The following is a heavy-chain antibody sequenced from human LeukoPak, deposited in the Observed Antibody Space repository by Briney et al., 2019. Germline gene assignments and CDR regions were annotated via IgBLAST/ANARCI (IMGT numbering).Heavy chain of an antibody. V-gene: IGHV1-2*02. Sequence: ASVKVSCKASGYTFTSYGISWVRQAPGQGLEWMGWINPNSGGTNYAQKFQGRVTMTRDTSISTAYMELSRLRSDDTAVYYCARVVAVATGFDYWGQGTLVTVSS. CDR1: GYTFTSYG. CDR2: INPNSGGT. CDR3: ARVVAVATGFDY. D-gene: IGHD5-12*01. J-gene: IGHJ4*02.